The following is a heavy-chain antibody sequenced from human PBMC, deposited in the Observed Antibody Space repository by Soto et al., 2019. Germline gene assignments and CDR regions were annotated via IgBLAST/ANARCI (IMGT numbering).Heavy chain of an antibody. CDR2: ISSSGYSI. J-gene: IGHJ6*02. CDR1: GFPFSDYE. CDR3: ARDGRGNYAMDV. Sequence: GGSLILSCAASGFPFSDYEMKWVRQAPGKGLEWVSDISSSGYSIYYADSVKGRFTIYRDNAKNSLYLQMNSLRAEDTAVYYCARDGRGNYAMDVWGQGTTVTSP. D-gene: IGHD3-16*01. V-gene: IGHV3-48*03.